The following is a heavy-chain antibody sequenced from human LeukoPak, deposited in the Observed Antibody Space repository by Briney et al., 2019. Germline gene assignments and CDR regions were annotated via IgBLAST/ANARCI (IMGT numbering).Heavy chain of an antibody. V-gene: IGHV3-21*01. CDR1: GFTFRRYS. CDR2: MSSSSSYI. Sequence: PGGSLRLSCAASGFTFRRYSMNWVRQAPGKGLEWVSSMSSSSSYIYYADSVKGRFTISRDNAKNSLYLQMNSLRAEDTGVYYCARDPGYSYGYDSYYFDYWGQGTLVTVSS. CDR3: ARDPGYSYGYDSYYFDY. J-gene: IGHJ4*02. D-gene: IGHD5-18*01.